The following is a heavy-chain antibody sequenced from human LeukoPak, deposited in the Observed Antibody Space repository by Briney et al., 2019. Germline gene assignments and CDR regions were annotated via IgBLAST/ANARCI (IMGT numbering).Heavy chain of an antibody. D-gene: IGHD3-10*01. V-gene: IGHV4-4*02. Sequence: SGTLSLTCAVSSGSISSSNWWSWVRQPPGKGLQWIGEIYHSGSTNYNPSLKSRVTISADKAKNQFSLQLTSVTAADTAVYYCARDRGDSIDRWGQGTLVTVSS. CDR3: ARDRGDSIDR. CDR2: IYHSGST. J-gene: IGHJ5*02. CDR1: SGSISSSNW.